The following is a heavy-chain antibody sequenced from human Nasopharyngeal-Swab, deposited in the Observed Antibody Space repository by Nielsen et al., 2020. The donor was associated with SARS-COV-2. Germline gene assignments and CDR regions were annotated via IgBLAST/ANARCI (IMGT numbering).Heavy chain of an antibody. Sequence: GGSLRLSCAASGFTFSSYAMHWVRQAPGKGLEWVAVISYDGSNKYYADSVKGRFTISRDNSKNTLYLQMNSLRVEDMAFYYCAKATNARYDFWSGSFDYWGQGTLVTVSS. D-gene: IGHD3-3*01. J-gene: IGHJ4*02. V-gene: IGHV3-30-3*01. CDR2: ISYDGSNK. CDR1: GFTFSSYA. CDR3: AKATNARYDFWSGSFDY.